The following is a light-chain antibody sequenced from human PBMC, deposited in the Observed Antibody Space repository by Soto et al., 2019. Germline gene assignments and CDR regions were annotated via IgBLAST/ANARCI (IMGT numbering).Light chain of an antibody. V-gene: IGKV3-20*01. J-gene: IGKJ3*01. CDR3: QTDGDSLFT. Sequence: EIVLTQSPGTLSLSLGERATLSCRASQSVSNSLVAWYQQKPGQAPRPLMYAASSRATGIPDMFSGSASGKDFTLTISSLEPEDFALYYCQTDGDSLFTFGPGTKVETK. CDR2: AAS. CDR1: QSVSNSL.